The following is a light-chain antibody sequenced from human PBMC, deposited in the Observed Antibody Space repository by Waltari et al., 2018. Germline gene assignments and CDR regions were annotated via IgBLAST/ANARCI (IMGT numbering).Light chain of an antibody. Sequence: QSALTQPASVSGSPGQAIIISCTGTGSDVGGYDFVSWYQQYPGKAPRLLIYVLYMRPSGVSIRFSGYKSDNTASLTMSGLQAEDESVYYCSSYTSSGVVFGGGTKLTVL. J-gene: IGLJ2*01. V-gene: IGLV2-14*01. CDR1: GSDVGGYDF. CDR3: SSYTSSGVV. CDR2: VLY.